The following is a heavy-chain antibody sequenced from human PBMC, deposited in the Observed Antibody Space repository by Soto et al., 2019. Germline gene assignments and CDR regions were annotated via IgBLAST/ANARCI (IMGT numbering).Heavy chain of an antibody. V-gene: IGHV3-30-3*01. CDR3: ARAYEGDYFDY. Sequence: QVQLVESGGGVVQPGRSLRLSCAASGFTFSSYAMHWVRQAPGKGLEWVAVISYDGSNKYYADSVKGRFTISRDNSKNTLYLQMNSLRAEDTAVYYCARAYEGDYFDYWVQGTLVTVSS. J-gene: IGHJ4*02. CDR2: ISYDGSNK. CDR1: GFTFSSYA. D-gene: IGHD3-16*01.